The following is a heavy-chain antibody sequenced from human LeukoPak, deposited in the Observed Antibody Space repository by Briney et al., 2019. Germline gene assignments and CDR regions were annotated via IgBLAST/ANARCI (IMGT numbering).Heavy chain of an antibody. Sequence: GGSLRLSCAASGVTFSSYSMNWVRQAPGKGLEWVSSISSTSSYIYYADSAKGRFTISRDNAKSSLYLQTNSLRGEDTAVYYCARDISGEGYWGQGALVTVSS. D-gene: IGHD4-17*01. J-gene: IGHJ4*02. V-gene: IGHV3-21*01. CDR1: GVTFSSYS. CDR2: ISSTSSYI. CDR3: ARDISGEGY.